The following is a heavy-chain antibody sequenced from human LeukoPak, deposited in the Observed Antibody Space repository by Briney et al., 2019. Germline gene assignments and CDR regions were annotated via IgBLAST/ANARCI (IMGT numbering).Heavy chain of an antibody. D-gene: IGHD1-26*01. CDR3: ARGWELDC. CDR1: GYSFTTYG. V-gene: IGHV1-18*01. Sequence: SVKVSCMPSGYSFTTYGISWVRQAPGQGLEWMGWISSYNDDIDFEQKFQGRVTMTTDTSTSTAYMELRSLRSDDTAVYYCARGWELDCWGQGTLVTVSS. CDR2: ISSYNDDI. J-gene: IGHJ4*02.